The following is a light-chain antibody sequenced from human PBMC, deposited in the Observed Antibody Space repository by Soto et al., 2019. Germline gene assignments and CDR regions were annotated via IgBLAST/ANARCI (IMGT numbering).Light chain of an antibody. V-gene: IGLV2-14*01. CDR2: DVS. CDR1: SSDIGGYDY. CDR3: DSFASSGTRV. Sequence: QSALTQPASVSGSPGQSITIACTGTSSDIGGYDYVSWYQQHPGKAPKLMIYDVSNRPSGVSNRFSGSKSGNTASLTISGLQTEDEADYYCDSFASSGTRVFGGGTKLTV. J-gene: IGLJ3*02.